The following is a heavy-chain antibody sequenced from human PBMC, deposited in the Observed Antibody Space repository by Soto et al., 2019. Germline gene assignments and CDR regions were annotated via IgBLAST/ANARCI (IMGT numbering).Heavy chain of an antibody. CDR2: MNPYTGET. CDR3: VRQAGGASTPGDDY. J-gene: IGHJ4*02. V-gene: IGHV1-8*01. CDR1: GYTFDAFD. D-gene: IGHD2-15*01. Sequence: QVQLVQSGAEVRKPGASVRVSCKAFGYTFDAFDIHWVRQATGQGLELMGWMNPYTGETAYTQTFRGRVSMTRDTSVSTAYMELTSLTSEDSAIYFCVRQAGGASTPGDDYWGQGTLVTVSS.